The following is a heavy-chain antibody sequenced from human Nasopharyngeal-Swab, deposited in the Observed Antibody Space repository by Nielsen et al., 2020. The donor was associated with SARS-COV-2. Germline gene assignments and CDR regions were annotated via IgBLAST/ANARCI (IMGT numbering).Heavy chain of an antibody. V-gene: IGHV3-9*01. Sequence: LSLTCAASGFPFDDYAMHWVRQAPGKGLEWVSGISWNSGSIGYADSVKGRFTISRDNAKNSLYLQMNSLRAEDTALYYCARTREDFGVVRPDYYYYGMDVWGQGTTVTVSS. CDR1: GFPFDDYA. CDR2: ISWNSGSI. CDR3: ARTREDFGVVRPDYYYYGMDV. D-gene: IGHD3-3*01. J-gene: IGHJ6*02.